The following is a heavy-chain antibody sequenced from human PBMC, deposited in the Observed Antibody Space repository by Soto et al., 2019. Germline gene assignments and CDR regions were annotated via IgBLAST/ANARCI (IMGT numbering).Heavy chain of an antibody. J-gene: IGHJ6*02. CDR1: GYSFTSYW. V-gene: IGHV5-51*01. CDR2: IYPGDSDT. CDR3: ARQGSYYYYGMDV. D-gene: IGHD2-15*01. Sequence: GESLKISCQGSGYSFTSYWIGWVRQMPGKGLEWMGIIYPGDSDTRYSPSFQGQVTISADKSISTAYLQWSSLKASDTAMYYCARQGSYYYYGMDVWGQGTTVTVSS.